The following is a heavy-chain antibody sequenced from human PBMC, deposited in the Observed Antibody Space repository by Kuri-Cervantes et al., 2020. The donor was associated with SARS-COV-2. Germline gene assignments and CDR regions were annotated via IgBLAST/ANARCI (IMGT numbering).Heavy chain of an antibody. J-gene: IGHJ4*02. V-gene: IGHV1-69*06. CDR3: ARGYRDCSSTSCPTHYYFDY. CDR2: IIPIFGTA. Sequence: SVKVSCKASGGTFSSYSISWVRQAPGQGLEWMGGIIPIFGTANYAQKFQGRVTITADKSTSTAYMELSSLRSEDTAVYYCARGYRDCSSTSCPTHYYFDYWGQGTLVTASS. CDR1: GGTFSSYS. D-gene: IGHD2-2*01.